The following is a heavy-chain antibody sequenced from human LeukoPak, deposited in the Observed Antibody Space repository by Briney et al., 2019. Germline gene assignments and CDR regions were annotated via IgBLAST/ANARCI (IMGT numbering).Heavy chain of an antibody. CDR3: ARGHTTVVLYAFDI. CDR1: GFTFSSYS. D-gene: IGHD4-23*01. CDR2: ISSSSRTI. J-gene: IGHJ3*02. V-gene: IGHV3-48*01. Sequence: GSLRLSCAASGFTFSSYSMNWVRQAPGKGLEWVSYISSSSRTIYYADSVKGRFTISRDNAKNSLYLQMNSLRAEDTAVYYCARGHTTVVLYAFDIWGQGTMVTVSS.